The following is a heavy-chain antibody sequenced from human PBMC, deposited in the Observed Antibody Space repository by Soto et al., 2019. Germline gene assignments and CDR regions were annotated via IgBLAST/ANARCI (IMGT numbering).Heavy chain of an antibody. CDR3: ARVADYGDYAYYFDY. J-gene: IGHJ4*02. CDR2: IWYDGSNK. V-gene: IGHV3-33*01. Sequence: GGSLRLSCAASGFTFSSYGMHWVRQAPGKGLEWVAVIWYDGSNKYYADSVKGRFTISRDNSKNTLYLQMNSLRAEDTAVYYCARVADYGDYAYYFDYWGQGTLVTVSS. D-gene: IGHD4-17*01. CDR1: GFTFSSYG.